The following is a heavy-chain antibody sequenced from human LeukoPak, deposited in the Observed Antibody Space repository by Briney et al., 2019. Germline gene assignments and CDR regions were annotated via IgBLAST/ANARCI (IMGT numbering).Heavy chain of an antibody. V-gene: IGHV3-74*01. D-gene: IGHD4-23*01. CDR1: GYSFTSYW. CDR2: INTDESHI. J-gene: IGHJ4*02. Sequence: GESLKISCKGSGYSFTSYWIGWVRQAPGKGLVWVSRINTDESHINYADSVKGRFTISRDNAKNTLYLQMNSLRVEDTGMYYCVRGKLVNAVGHFDNWGQGTLVTVSS. CDR3: VRGKLVNAVGHFDN.